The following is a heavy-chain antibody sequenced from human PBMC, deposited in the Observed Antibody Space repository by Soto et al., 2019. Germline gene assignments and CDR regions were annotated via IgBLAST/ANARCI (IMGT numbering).Heavy chain of an antibody. CDR3: ARLGGSYAVPHFDY. CDR2: IYDSGSA. Sequence: SETLSLTCTVSGGSINFNSYYWGWIRHPPGKGLEWIGSIYDSGSAYYNPSLQGRVTISVDTSKNQFSLKVSSVTAADTAVYYCARLGGSYAVPHFDYWGQGTLVTVSS. D-gene: IGHD1-26*01. J-gene: IGHJ4*02. CDR1: GGSINFNSYY. V-gene: IGHV4-39*01.